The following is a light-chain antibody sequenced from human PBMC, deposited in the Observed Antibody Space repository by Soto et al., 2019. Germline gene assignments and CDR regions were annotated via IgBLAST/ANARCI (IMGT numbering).Light chain of an antibody. CDR1: RSDVGAYKS. CDR3: CSFTSRSTEV. J-gene: IGLJ1*01. Sequence: QSALTQPASVSGSPGHSITTSWTGTRSDVGAYKSVSWYQHHPGKAPKLMISEVSNRPSGVSNRFSGSKSGNTASLTISGLQAEDEADYYCCSFTSRSTEVFGSGTKLTVL. V-gene: IGLV2-14*01. CDR2: EVS.